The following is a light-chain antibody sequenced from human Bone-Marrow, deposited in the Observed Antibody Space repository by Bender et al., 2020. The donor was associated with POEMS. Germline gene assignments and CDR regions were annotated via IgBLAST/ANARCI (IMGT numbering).Light chain of an antibody. J-gene: IGLJ1*01. CDR1: NIGSKS. V-gene: IGLV3-21*02. CDR3: FSYAGSNKV. CDR2: DDS. Sequence: SSVLTQPPSVSVAPGQTASITCGGNNIGSKSVHWYQQKPGLAPVLVVYDDSDRPSGVPDRFSGSQSGNTASMTISGLQAEDEADYYCFSYAGSNKVFGTGTKVTVL.